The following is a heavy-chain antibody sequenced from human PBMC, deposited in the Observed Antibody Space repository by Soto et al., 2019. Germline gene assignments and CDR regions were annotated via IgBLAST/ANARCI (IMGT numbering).Heavy chain of an antibody. J-gene: IGHJ6*02. CDR2: ISYDGSNK. CDR3: ARVARPKVPAEGMDV. CDR1: GFTFSSYA. V-gene: IGHV3-30-3*01. D-gene: IGHD2-2*01. Sequence: QVQLVESGGGVVQPGRSLRLSCAAPGFTFSSYAMHWVRQAPGKGLEWVAVISYDGSNKYYADSVKGRFTISRDNSKNKLYLQVNSLRAEGTAVYYCARVARPKVPAEGMDVWGQGTTVTVSS.